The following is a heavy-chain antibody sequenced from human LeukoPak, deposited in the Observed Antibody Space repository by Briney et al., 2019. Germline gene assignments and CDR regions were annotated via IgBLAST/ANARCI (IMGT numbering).Heavy chain of an antibody. CDR1: GGTFSSYA. V-gene: IGHV1-69*06. CDR2: IIPIFGTA. CDR3: ARAPYDSSGYHSNWFDP. Sequence: SVKVSCKASGGTFSSYAISWVRQAPGQGLEWMGGIIPIFGTANYAQKFQGRVTITADKSTSTAYMELSSLRSEDTAVYYCARAPYDSSGYHSNWFDPWGQGTLVTVSS. J-gene: IGHJ5*02. D-gene: IGHD3-22*01.